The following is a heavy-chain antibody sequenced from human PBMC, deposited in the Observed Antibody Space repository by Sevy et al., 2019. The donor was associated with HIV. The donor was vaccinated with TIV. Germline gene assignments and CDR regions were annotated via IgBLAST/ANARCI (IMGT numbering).Heavy chain of an antibody. D-gene: IGHD5-12*01. V-gene: IGHV3-48*02. Sequence: GGSLRLSCAASGFTVSSNYMSWVRQAPGKGLEWVSYISSSSSTIYYADSVKGRFTISRDNAKNSLYLQMNSLRDEDTAVYYCAREERDGYPYYYYYGMDVWGQGTTVTVSS. J-gene: IGHJ6*02. CDR3: AREERDGYPYYYYYGMDV. CDR1: GFTVSSNY. CDR2: ISSSSSTI.